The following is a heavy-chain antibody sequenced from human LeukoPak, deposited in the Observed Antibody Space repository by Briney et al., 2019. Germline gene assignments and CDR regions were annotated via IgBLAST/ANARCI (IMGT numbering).Heavy chain of an antibody. V-gene: IGHV4-39*01. Sequence: SETLSLTCTVSGGSISSSSYYWGWIRQPPGKGLEWIGSIYYSGSTYYNPSLKSRVTISVDTSKNQFSLKPSSVTAADTAVYYCARTVTGIVVVRGYFDYWGQGTLVTVSS. D-gene: IGHD2-21*01. CDR1: GGSISSSSYY. CDR2: IYYSGST. J-gene: IGHJ4*02. CDR3: ARTVTGIVVVRGYFDY.